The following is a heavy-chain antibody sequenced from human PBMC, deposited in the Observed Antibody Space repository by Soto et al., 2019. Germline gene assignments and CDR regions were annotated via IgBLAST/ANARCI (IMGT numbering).Heavy chain of an antibody. Sequence: PSETLSLTCAVSGASISSGGYSWSWIRQPPGKGLEWIGYIYHSGSTYYNPSLKSRVTISVDRSKNQFSLKLSSVTAADTAVYYCARGSATYYYDSSPPWGQGTLVTVS. CDR2: IYHSGST. CDR3: ARGSATYYYDSSPP. CDR1: GASISSGGYS. J-gene: IGHJ5*02. D-gene: IGHD3-22*01. V-gene: IGHV4-30-2*01.